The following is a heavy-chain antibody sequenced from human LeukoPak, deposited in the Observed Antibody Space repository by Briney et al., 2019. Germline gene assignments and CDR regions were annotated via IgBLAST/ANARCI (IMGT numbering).Heavy chain of an antibody. CDR2: IYHSGST. CDR1: GYSISSGYY. Sequence: PSETLSLTCTVSGYSISSGYYWGWIRQPPGKGLEWIGSIYHSGSTYYNPSLKSRVTISVDTSKNQFSLKLSSVTAADTAVYYCARERDYYGSGSYSDPFDYWGQGTLVTVSS. CDR3: ARERDYYGSGSYSDPFDY. D-gene: IGHD3-10*01. J-gene: IGHJ4*02. V-gene: IGHV4-38-2*02.